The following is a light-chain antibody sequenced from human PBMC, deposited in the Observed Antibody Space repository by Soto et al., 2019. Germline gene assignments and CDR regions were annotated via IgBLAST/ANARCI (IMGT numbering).Light chain of an antibody. Sequence: EIVLTQSPGTLSLSPGDRATLSCRASQSISGNYFSWYQKKPRQPTRLLIYGASNTATGIPERFSGSGSGTDFTLTISRLEPQDSAMYYCQQYVISVTFGQGTRVEIK. CDR1: QSISGNY. J-gene: IGKJ5*01. CDR3: QQYVISVT. V-gene: IGKV3-20*01. CDR2: GAS.